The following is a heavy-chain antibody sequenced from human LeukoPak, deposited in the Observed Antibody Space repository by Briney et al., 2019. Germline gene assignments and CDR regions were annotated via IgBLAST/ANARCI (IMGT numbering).Heavy chain of an antibody. CDR2: VYYSGSS. CDR3: ARSVSRFLERAQAYYYYMDV. V-gene: IGHV4-59*01. Sequence: SETLSLTCTVSGGSISSDYWSWIRQPPGKGLEWIGYVYYSGSSNYNPSFKSRVTILVDTSKNQFSLKLSSVTAADTAVYYCARSVSRFLERAQAYYYYMDVWGKGTTVIVSS. D-gene: IGHD3-3*01. CDR1: GGSISSDY. J-gene: IGHJ6*03.